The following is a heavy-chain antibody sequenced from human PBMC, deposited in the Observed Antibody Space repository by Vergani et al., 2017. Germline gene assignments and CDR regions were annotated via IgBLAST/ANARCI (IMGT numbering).Heavy chain of an antibody. J-gene: IGHJ1*01. CDR1: GFTFSSYA. Sequence: EVQLVESGGGLVQPGGSLRLSCAASGFTFSSYAMSWVRQAPGKGLEWVSYISSSSSYTNYADSVKGRFTISRDNAKNSLYLQMNSLRAEDTAVYYCARSSASGGGDRRILQHWGQGTLVTVSS. D-gene: IGHD2-21*01. CDR3: ARSSASGGGDRRILQH. CDR2: ISSSSSYT. V-gene: IGHV3-48*04.